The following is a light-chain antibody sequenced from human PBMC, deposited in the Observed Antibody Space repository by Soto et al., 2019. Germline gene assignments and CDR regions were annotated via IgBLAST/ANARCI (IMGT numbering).Light chain of an antibody. J-gene: IGKJ5*01. V-gene: IGKV3-15*01. CDR2: SAS. CDR1: QSVSDS. Sequence: EIIMTQSPAPLSVSPGEIVTLSCRASQSVSDSVAWYQQRPGQSPRLLMHSASTRAAGLPARFSGSGSGTEFSLTIHSLQSEDFAVYFCQQYNDWPSTFGQGTRLEIK. CDR3: QQYNDWPST.